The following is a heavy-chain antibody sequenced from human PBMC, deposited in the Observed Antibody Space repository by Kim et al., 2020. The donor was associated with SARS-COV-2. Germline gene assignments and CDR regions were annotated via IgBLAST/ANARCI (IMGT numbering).Heavy chain of an antibody. CDR1: GFIFSSYV. D-gene: IGHD5-18*01. CDR2: ISYDGGNK. V-gene: IGHV3-30*04. Sequence: GGSLRLSCAASGFIFSSYVMHWVRQAPGKGLEWVAFISYDGGNKYYADSVKGRFTISRDNSKNTLYLQMNSLRAEDTAVYYCARRGYTAILYYFDYCGHGTLVTVSS. J-gene: IGHJ4*01. CDR3: ARRGYTAILYYFDY.